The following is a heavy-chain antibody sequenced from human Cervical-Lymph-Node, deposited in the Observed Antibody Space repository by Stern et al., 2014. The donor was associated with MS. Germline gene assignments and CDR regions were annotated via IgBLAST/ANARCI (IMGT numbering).Heavy chain of an antibody. V-gene: IGHV3-9*01. D-gene: IGHD5-18*01. CDR2: ISWSSGST. J-gene: IGHJ4*02. CDR3: AKDIAVDTTNAFDY. CDR1: GFTFNDYA. Sequence: EVQLVESGGGLVQPGRSLRLSCVGSGFTFNDYAMNWVRQAPGQGLEWVAGISWSSGSTGYADSVKGRFTISRDYAKNSLYLQMNSLRVEDTALYYCAKDIAVDTTNAFDYWGQGTLVTVSS.